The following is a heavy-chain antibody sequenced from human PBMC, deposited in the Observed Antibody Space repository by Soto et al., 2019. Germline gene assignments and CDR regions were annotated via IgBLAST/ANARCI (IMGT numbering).Heavy chain of an antibody. CDR3: TRGLFSGSSYSGSWYYFDS. J-gene: IGHJ4*02. V-gene: IGHV4-34*01. D-gene: IGHD1-26*01. CDR1: GGCFSGYI. Sequence: SESWCLSCAVCGGCFSGYIWTWVRQTPGKGLQWIGQINHSGSSIYNPSLKNRVTISTMSNNKFSLELSSVTAADTAVYYCTRGLFSGSSYSGSWYYFDSWGQGTMVT. CDR2: INHSGSS.